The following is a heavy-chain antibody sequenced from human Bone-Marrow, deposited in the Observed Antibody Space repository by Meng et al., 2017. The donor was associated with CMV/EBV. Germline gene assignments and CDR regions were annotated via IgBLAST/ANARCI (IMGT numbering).Heavy chain of an antibody. Sequence: QLLLQDSAPGSVKPSETLSLTCTVSGGSISSSSYYWGWIRQPQGKGLEWIGSIYYSGSTYYNPSLKSRVTISVDTSKNQFSLKLSSVTAADTAVYYCAREDYGSGSYCDYWGQGTLATVSS. CDR2: IYYSGST. CDR3: AREDYGSGSYCDY. V-gene: IGHV4-39*07. J-gene: IGHJ4*02. CDR1: GGSISSSSYY. D-gene: IGHD3-10*01.